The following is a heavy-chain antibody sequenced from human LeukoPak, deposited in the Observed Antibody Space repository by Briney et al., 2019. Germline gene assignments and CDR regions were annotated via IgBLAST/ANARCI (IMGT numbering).Heavy chain of an antibody. CDR1: GGSISSSSYY. J-gene: IGHJ4*02. D-gene: IGHD1-26*01. CDR2: IYYSGST. CDR3: GRFDRTGSGKYFDY. V-gene: IGHV4-39*01. Sequence: PSETLSLTCTVSGGSISSSSYYWGWIRQPPGKGLEWIGSIYYSGSTYYNPSLKTRVTISVDTSKNQFSLKLSSVTAADTAVYYCGRFDRTGSGKYFDYWGQGTLVTVSS.